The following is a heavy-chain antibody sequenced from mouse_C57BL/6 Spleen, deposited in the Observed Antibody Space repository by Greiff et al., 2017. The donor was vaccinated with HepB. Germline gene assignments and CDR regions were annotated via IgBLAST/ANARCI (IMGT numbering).Heavy chain of an antibody. CDR2: IYPGSGNT. J-gene: IGHJ4*01. V-gene: IGHV1-66*01. CDR3: AREGGAMDY. CDR1: GYSFTSYY. Sequence: VKVVESGPELVKPGASVKISCKASGYSFTSYYIHWVKQRPGQGLEWIGWIYPGSGNTKYNEKFKGKATLTADTSSSTAYMQLSSLTSEDSAVYYCAREGGAMDYWGQGTSVTVSS.